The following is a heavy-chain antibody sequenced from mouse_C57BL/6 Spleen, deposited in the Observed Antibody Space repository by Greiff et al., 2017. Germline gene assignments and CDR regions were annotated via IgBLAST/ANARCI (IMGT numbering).Heavy chain of an antibody. Sequence: EVKLQESGPGLVKPSQSLSLTCSVTGYSITSGYYWNWIRQFPGNKLEWMGYISYDGSNNYNPSLKNRISITRDTSKNQFFLKLNSVTTEDTATYYCASRGSSPFDYWGQGTTLTVSS. V-gene: IGHV3-6*01. CDR1: GYSITSGYY. CDR3: ASRGSSPFDY. CDR2: ISYDGSN. J-gene: IGHJ2*01. D-gene: IGHD1-1*01.